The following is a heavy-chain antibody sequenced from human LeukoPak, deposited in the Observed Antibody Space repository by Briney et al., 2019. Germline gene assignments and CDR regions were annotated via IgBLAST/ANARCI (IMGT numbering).Heavy chain of an antibody. D-gene: IGHD3-10*01. CDR2: ISRDESRR. CDR1: GFTFSSYE. Sequence: GRSLRLSCAASGFTFSSYEMHWVRQAPGQGLEWVAFISRDESRRYYADSVKGRFTISRDNAKNTLYLQMDSLRAEDTAVYYCATYGLGTYHLEDWGQGTLVTVSS. J-gene: IGHJ4*02. CDR3: ATYGLGTYHLED. V-gene: IGHV3-30-3*01.